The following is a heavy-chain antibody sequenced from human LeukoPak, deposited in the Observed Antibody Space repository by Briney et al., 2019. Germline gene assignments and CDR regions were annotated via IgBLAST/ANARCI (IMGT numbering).Heavy chain of an antibody. CDR2: INPSSGGT. CDR3: ARAKELFDF. V-gene: IGHV1-2*02. J-gene: IGHJ4*02. CDR1: GYSFTGYY. Sequence: GASVTVSCTASGYSFTGYYLHWVRQAPGQGLEWMGWINPSSGGTNYAQKFQGRVTMTRDTSISTAYMELNRLRFDDTAAYYCARAKELFDFWGQGTLVTVSS. D-gene: IGHD1-26*01.